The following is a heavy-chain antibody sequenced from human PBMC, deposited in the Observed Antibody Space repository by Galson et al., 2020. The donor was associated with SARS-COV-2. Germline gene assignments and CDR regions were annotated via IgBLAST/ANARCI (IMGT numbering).Heavy chain of an antibody. V-gene: IGHV4-38-2*01. J-gene: IGHJ5*02. CDR3: AKGVRIAVAGTATKFDP. Sequence: SETLSLTCAVSGYSISSGYYWGWIRQPPGKGLEWIGSIYHSGSTYYNPSLKSRVTISVDTSKNQFSLKLSSVTAADTAVYYCAKGVRIAVAGTATKFDPWGQGTLVTVSS. CDR2: IYHSGST. CDR1: GYSISSGYY. D-gene: IGHD6-19*01.